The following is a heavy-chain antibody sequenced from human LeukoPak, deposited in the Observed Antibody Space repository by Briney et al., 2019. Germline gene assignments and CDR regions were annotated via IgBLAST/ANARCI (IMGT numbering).Heavy chain of an antibody. Sequence: GGSLRLSCAASGFTFSSYAMSWVRQAPGKGLEWVSAISGSGGSTYYADSVKGRFTISRDNSKNPLYLQMNSLRAEDTAVYYCAKVPFYYDSSGYYEDWGQGTLVTASS. CDR3: AKVPFYYDSSGYYED. J-gene: IGHJ1*01. CDR1: GFTFSSYA. V-gene: IGHV3-23*01. CDR2: ISGSGGST. D-gene: IGHD3-22*01.